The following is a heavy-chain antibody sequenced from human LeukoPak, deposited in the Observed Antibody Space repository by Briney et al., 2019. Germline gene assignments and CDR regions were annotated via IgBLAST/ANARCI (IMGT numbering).Heavy chain of an antibody. CDR1: GFNFNNYW. CDR3: AREFEATGFWALDY. CDR2: MNTDGRVI. D-gene: IGHD3-16*01. V-gene: IGHV3-74*01. J-gene: IGHJ4*02. Sequence: GGSLRLSCRVAGFNFNNYWMHWVRQAPGKGLVLVSRMNTDGRVISYAESVNGRFTISRDNTKNTLYLQMNGLRAEDTAVYYCAREFEATGFWALDYWGQGTLVTVSS.